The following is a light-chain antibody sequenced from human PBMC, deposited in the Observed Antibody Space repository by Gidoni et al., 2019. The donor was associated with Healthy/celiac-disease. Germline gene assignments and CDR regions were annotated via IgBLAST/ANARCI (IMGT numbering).Light chain of an antibody. CDR2: QDS. CDR1: KLGDKY. J-gene: IGLJ3*02. V-gene: IGLV3-1*01. CDR3: QAWDSSVNWV. Sequence: SYELTQPPSVSVSPGQTASITCSGDKLGDKYACWYQQNPGQSPVLVIYQDSKRPSGIPERFSGSNSGNTATLTISGTQAMDEADYYCQAWDSSVNWVFGGGTKLTVL.